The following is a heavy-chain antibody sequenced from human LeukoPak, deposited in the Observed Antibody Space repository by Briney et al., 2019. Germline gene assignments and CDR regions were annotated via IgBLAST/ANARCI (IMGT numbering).Heavy chain of an antibody. CDR2: TSYNSEST. Sequence: GGSLRLSCAASGFTFSSYAMAWVRQAPGKGLEWVSATSYNSESTLYTDSVEGRFTISRDNSKNTLYLQMNGLRAEDTAEYYCARGTTSSCYSGLAFWGQGTLVTVSS. V-gene: IGHV3-23*01. D-gene: IGHD2-2*01. J-gene: IGHJ4*02. CDR3: ARGTTSSCYSGLAF. CDR1: GFTFSSYA.